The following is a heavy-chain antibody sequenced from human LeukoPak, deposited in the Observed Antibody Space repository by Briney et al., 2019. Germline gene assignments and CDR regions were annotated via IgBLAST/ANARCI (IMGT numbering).Heavy chain of an antibody. Sequence: GGSLRLSCAGSGLPFDVYAMLCVRHAPGKGLEWVSGIGWNSGTIGYAGSVKGRFTISRDNAKNSLYLQMNSLRAEDTALYYCAKDRGLWSSLDYWGQGILVTVSS. D-gene: IGHD4/OR15-4a*01. CDR2: IGWNSGTI. CDR3: AKDRGLWSSLDY. CDR1: GLPFDVYA. V-gene: IGHV3-9*01. J-gene: IGHJ4*02.